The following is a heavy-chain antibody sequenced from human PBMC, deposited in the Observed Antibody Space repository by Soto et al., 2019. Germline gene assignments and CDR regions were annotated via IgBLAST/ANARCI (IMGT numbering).Heavy chain of an antibody. D-gene: IGHD1-1*01. J-gene: IGHJ3*01. Sequence: DVQLVESGGGLIQPGESLRLSCAAFGLTVSGKKYVAWVRQAPGKGLEWVSALYDVDGTYYADSVQRRFTTSRDSSKTTVYLQMNGLRPDDTAVYYCASWHEREHAYDVWGQGTTVTVSS. CDR3: ASWHEREHAYDV. CDR1: GLTVSGKKY. CDR2: LYDVDGT. V-gene: IGHV3-53*01.